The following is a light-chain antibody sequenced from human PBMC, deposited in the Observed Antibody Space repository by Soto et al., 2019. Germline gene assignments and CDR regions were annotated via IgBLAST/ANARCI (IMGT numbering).Light chain of an antibody. Sequence: IVMTQSPDSLAVSLGERATINCMSSQSVLYSSNNENYLAWYQQKPGQPPKLLIYWASTRESGVPDRFSGSGSGTDFTLTISSLQAEDVAVYYCQQYYSTPYTFGQGTKLEIK. CDR1: QSVLYSSNNENY. V-gene: IGKV4-1*01. CDR3: QQYYSTPYT. CDR2: WAS. J-gene: IGKJ2*01.